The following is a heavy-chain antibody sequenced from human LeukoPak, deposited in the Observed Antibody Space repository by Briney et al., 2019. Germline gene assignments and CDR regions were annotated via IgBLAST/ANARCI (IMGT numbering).Heavy chain of an antibody. CDR1: GFTVSSNY. Sequence: GGSLRLSCAASGFTVSSNYMTWVRQAPGKGLEWVSVMYTLGNTYYADSVRGRFTISRDNSKNTLYLQMNSLRAEDTAVYYCARVGIYGDYNRYFDYWGQGTLVTVSS. D-gene: IGHD4-17*01. J-gene: IGHJ4*02. V-gene: IGHV3-66*01. CDR3: ARVGIYGDYNRYFDY. CDR2: MYTLGNT.